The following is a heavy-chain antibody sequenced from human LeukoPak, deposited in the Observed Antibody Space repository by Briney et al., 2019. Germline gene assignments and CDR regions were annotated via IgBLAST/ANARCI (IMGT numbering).Heavy chain of an antibody. J-gene: IGHJ6*03. CDR2: IKSKTDGGTT. CDR3: TTDLLLWFGERVGYMDV. D-gene: IGHD3-10*01. Sequence: GGSLRLSCAASGFTFSNAWMSWVRQAPGKGLEWVGRIKSKTDGGTTDYAAPVKGRFTISRDDSKNTLYLQMNSLKTEDTAVYYCTTDLLLWFGERVGYMDVWGKGTTVTVSS. V-gene: IGHV3-15*01. CDR1: GFTFSNAW.